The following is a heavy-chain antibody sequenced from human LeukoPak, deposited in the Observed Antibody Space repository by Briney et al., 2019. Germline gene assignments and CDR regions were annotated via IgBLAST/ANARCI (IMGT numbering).Heavy chain of an antibody. J-gene: IGHJ4*02. V-gene: IGHV4-4*07. CDR1: GGSMTGYY. Sequence: PSETLSLTCTVSGGSMTGYYWSWIRQPAGKGLEWIGRIYSSGSTNYNPSLTSRLTMSVDTSKNQFSLKLTSVTAADTAVYYCARLGIGVVPSAMLGDYYFDYWGQGTLVTVSS. CDR3: ARLGIGVVPSAMLGDYYFDY. CDR2: IYSSGST. D-gene: IGHD2-2*01.